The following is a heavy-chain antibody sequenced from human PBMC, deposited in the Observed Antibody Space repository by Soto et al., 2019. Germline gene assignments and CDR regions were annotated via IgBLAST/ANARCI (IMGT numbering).Heavy chain of an antibody. D-gene: IGHD3-10*01. CDR3: AKKYHYGSGTYLYYFDY. CDR1: GFTFSHFA. Sequence: EVQLLESGGGLVQPGGSLRLSCAASGFTFSHFAMSWVRQAPGKGLEWVSTLSGGDDSTYYADSVKDRFTISRDNSKNTMYLQLYSLRAEDTAVYYCAKKYHYGSGTYLYYFDYWGNGTLVTVSS. CDR2: LSGGDDST. J-gene: IGHJ4*01. V-gene: IGHV3-23*01.